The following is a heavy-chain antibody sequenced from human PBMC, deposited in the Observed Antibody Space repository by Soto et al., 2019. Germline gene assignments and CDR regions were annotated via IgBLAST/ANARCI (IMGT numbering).Heavy chain of an antibody. V-gene: IGHV1-24*01. J-gene: IGHJ3*02. Sequence: ASVKVSCKVSGYTLTELSMHWVRQAPGKGLEWMGGFDPEDGETIYAQKFQGRVTMTEDTSTDTAYMELSSLRSEDTAVYYCATLLRSLDPVGAFDIWGQGTMVTVSS. CDR1: GYTLTELS. D-gene: IGHD3-3*01. CDR2: FDPEDGET. CDR3: ATLLRSLDPVGAFDI.